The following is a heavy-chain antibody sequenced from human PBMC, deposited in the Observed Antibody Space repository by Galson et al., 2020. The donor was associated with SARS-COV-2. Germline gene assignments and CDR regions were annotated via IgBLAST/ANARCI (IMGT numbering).Heavy chain of an antibody. Sequence: SQASETLSLTCAVSGGSFSGYYWGWIRQPPGKGLEWIGEINPTGSINYNPSLKSRVSITKNTSKNQLSLRLRSVTAADTAMYFCARGSRDVTMILMIATTASYYFDFWGQGSLVTVSS. CDR1: GGSFSGYY. CDR2: INPTGSI. D-gene: IGHD3-22*01. J-gene: IGHJ4*02. CDR3: ARGSRDVTMILMIATTASYYFDF. V-gene: IGHV4-34*01.